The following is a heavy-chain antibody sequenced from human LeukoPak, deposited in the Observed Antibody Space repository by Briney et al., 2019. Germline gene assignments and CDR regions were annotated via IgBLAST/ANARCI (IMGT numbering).Heavy chain of an antibody. J-gene: IGHJ4*02. CDR2: ISTNGGST. CDR1: GFTFSAYA. CDR3: ARDLNPLAAQTPLGY. V-gene: IGHV3-64*01. D-gene: IGHD6-13*01. Sequence: GGSLRLSCAASGFTFSAYAMHWVRQAPGKGLEYVSAISTNGGSTFYANSVKGRFTISRDNSKNTLYLQMGSLRAEDMAVYYCARDLNPLAAQTPLGYWGQGTLVTVSS.